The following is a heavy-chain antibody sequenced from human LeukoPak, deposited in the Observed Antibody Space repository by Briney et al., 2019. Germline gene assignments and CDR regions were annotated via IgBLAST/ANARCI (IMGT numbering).Heavy chain of an antibody. J-gene: IGHJ6*02. CDR1: GYTFTTYG. Sequence: ASVKDSCKASGYTFTTYGVTWVRQVAGQGLEWMGWISGYNGNTHYAQKFQGRVTMTTDTSTNTAYMEVRTLRSDDSAVYYCARAVGDPLKPTGLKVWGQGTTVIVSS. V-gene: IGHV1-18*01. CDR2: ISGYNGNT. CDR3: ARAVGDPLKPTGLKV. D-gene: IGHD4-17*01.